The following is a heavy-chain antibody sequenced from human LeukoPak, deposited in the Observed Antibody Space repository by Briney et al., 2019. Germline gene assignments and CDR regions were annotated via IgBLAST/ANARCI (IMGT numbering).Heavy chain of an antibody. Sequence: GGSLRLSCAASGFTFSSYWMSWVRQAPGKGLEWVANIKQDGSEKYYVDSVKGRFTISRDNAKNSLYLQMNSLRAEDTAVYYCARKNHDYRNDYRYEETEYYFMDVWGKGTTVTVSS. D-gene: IGHD4-11*01. CDR3: ARKNHDYRNDYRYEETEYYFMDV. CDR1: GFTFSSYW. CDR2: IKQDGSEK. J-gene: IGHJ6*03. V-gene: IGHV3-7*01.